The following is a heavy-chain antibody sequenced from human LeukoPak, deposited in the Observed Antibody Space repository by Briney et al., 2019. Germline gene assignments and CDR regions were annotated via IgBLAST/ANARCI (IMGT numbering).Heavy chain of an antibody. Sequence: GGSLRLSCAASGFTFSSYAMGWVRQAPGKGLEWVSAISGSGGSTYYADSVKGRFAISRDNSKNTLYLQMNSLRAEDTAVYYCAKDMGSRYYDILTGPFDYWGLGTLVTVSS. CDR2: ISGSGGST. J-gene: IGHJ4*02. CDR1: GFTFSSYA. D-gene: IGHD3-9*01. CDR3: AKDMGSRYYDILTGPFDY. V-gene: IGHV3-23*01.